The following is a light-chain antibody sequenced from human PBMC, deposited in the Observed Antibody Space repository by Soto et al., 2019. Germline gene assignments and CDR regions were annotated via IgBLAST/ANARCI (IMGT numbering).Light chain of an antibody. CDR1: NSNIGNNV. V-gene: IGLV1-44*01. Sequence: QPVLTQPPSASGTPGQRVTISCSGGNSNIGNNVVSWYQQLPGTAPRLLVYTTNQRPSGAPDRFSGSKSGTSASLAISGLQSEDEADYYCAAWDDSLSGVVFGGGTKLTVL. J-gene: IGLJ2*01. CDR2: TTN. CDR3: AAWDDSLSGVV.